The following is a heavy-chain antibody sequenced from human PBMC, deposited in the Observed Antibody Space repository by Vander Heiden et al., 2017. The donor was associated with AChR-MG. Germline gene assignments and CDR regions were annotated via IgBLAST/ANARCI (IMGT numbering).Heavy chain of an antibody. CDR3: ARGRSGPPILYYYMDV. Sequence: EVQLVESGGGLVQPGGSLRLSCAASGFTFSSYEMNWVRQAPGKGLEWVSYISSSGSTIYYADSVKGRFTISRDNAKNSLYLQMNSLRAEDTAVYYCARGRSGPPILYYYMDVWGKGTTVTVSS. J-gene: IGHJ6*03. V-gene: IGHV3-48*03. CDR1: GFTFSSYE. CDR2: ISSSGSTI.